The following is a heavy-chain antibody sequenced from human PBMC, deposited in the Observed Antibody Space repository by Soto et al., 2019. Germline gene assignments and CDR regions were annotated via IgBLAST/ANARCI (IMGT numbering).Heavy chain of an antibody. CDR2: ISGSGGST. V-gene: IGHV3-23*01. J-gene: IGHJ5*02. D-gene: IGHD3-16*01. CDR1: GFTFSSYA. CDR3: AKADSIMITFGGPDP. Sequence: GGSLRLSCAASGFTFSSYAMSWVRQAPGKGLEWVSAISGSGGSTYYADSVKGRFTISRDNSKNTLYLQMNSLRAEDTALYYCAKADSIMITFGGPDPWGQGTLVTVSS.